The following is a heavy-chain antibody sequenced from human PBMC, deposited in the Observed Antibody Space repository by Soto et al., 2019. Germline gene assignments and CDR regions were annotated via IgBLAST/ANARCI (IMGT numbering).Heavy chain of an antibody. D-gene: IGHD4-4*01. CDR3: AKSGDYSNYDWFDP. J-gene: IGHJ5*02. CDR2: ISGSGGST. CDR1: GFTFSSYA. Sequence: GGSLRLSCAASGFTFSSYAMSWIRQAPGKGLEWVSAISGSGGSTYYADSMKGRFTISRDNSKNTLYLQMNSLRAEDTAVYYCAKSGDYSNYDWFDPWGQGTLVTVSS. V-gene: IGHV3-23*01.